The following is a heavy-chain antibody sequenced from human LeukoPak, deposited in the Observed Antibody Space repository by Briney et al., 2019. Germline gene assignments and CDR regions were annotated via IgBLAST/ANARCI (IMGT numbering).Heavy chain of an antibody. Sequence: GGSLRLSCAASGFTFSSYAMSWIRQAPGKGLEWVSAISGSGGSTYYADSVKGRFTISRDNSKNTLYLQMSGLRAEDTAVYYCAKDEDTAIDYWGQGTLVTVSS. V-gene: IGHV3-23*01. CDR2: ISGSGGST. CDR1: GFTFSSYA. CDR3: AKDEDTAIDY. J-gene: IGHJ4*02. D-gene: IGHD5-18*01.